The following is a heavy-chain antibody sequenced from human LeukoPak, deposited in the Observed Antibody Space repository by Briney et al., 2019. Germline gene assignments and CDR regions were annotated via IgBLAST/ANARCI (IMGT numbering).Heavy chain of an antibody. CDR2: ISYDGSNK. Sequence: GRSLRLSCAASGFTFSSYAMHWVRQAPGKGLEWVAVISYDGSNKYYADSVKGRFTISRDNSKNTLYLQMNSLRAEDTAVYYCARDRVWFGESYDAFDIWGQGTMVTVSS. J-gene: IGHJ3*02. CDR3: ARDRVWFGESYDAFDI. CDR1: GFTFSSYA. D-gene: IGHD3-10*01. V-gene: IGHV3-30*04.